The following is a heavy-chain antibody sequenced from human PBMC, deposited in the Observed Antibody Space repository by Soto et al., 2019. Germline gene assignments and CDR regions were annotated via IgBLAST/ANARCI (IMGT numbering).Heavy chain of an antibody. J-gene: IGHJ4*02. CDR1: GGSISSSSYS. CDR2: MYYGVNT. V-gene: IGHV4-39*01. Sequence: PSETLSLTCIVSGGSISSSSYSWAWIRQPPGKGLEWIGTMYYGVNTYYNPSLESRVTISVDTSKNQFSLKLSSVTAADTAVYYCARRIEWTNLDYWGQGTLVTVSS. D-gene: IGHD3-3*01. CDR3: ARRIEWTNLDY.